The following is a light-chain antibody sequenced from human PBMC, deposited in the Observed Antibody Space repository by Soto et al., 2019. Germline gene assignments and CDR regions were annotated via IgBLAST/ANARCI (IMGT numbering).Light chain of an antibody. CDR1: QSISTW. V-gene: IGKV1-5*01. J-gene: IGKJ1*01. CDR2: DAS. Sequence: DIQMTQSPSTLSASLGDIDTITCRASQSISTWLAWYQQKPGKAPKLLIYDASSLESGVPQRFSGSGSGTEFTLTISSLQTDDFSTYYCQQYHSYWTFGQGTKVDI. CDR3: QQYHSYWT.